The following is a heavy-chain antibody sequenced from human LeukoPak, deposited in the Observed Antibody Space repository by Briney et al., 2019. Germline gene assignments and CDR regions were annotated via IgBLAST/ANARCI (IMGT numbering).Heavy chain of an antibody. CDR1: GGSISSYY. V-gene: IGHV4-59*01. CDR2: IYYSGST. CDR3: AGVESYDILTGYYRGPYRYGMDV. J-gene: IGHJ6*02. D-gene: IGHD3-9*01. Sequence: SETLSLTCTVSGGSISSYYWSWIRQPPGKGLEWIGYIYYSGSTNYNPSLRSRVTISVDTSKNQFSLKLSSVTAADTAVYNGAGVESYDILTGYYRGPYRYGMDVWGQGTTVTVSS.